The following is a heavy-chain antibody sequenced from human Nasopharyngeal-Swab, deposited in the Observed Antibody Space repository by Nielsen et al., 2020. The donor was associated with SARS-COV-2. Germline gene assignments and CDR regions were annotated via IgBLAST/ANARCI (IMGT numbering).Heavy chain of an antibody. CDR3: ARDRANWDFDY. CDR2: ISGSGGTV. J-gene: IGHJ4*02. CDR1: GFTFSDYY. D-gene: IGHD7-27*01. V-gene: IGHV3-11*04. Sequence: GSLRLSCAASGFTFSDYYMSWIRQAPGKGLEYISYISGSGGTVYYGDSMKGRFTISRDNAKNSLYLQMNSLRAEDTAVYYCARDRANWDFDYWGQGTLVTVSS.